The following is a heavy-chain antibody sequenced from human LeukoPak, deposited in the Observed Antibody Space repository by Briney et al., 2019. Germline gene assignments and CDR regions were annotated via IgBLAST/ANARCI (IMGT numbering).Heavy chain of an antibody. CDR1: GFNFSGSA. V-gene: IGHV3-73*01. Sequence: GGSLRLSCAASGFNFSGSAMHWVRQASGKGLEWVGRIRSKANSYATAYAASVKGRFTISRDDSKNTAYLQMNSLKTEDTAVYYCTTHAHKYYYDSSGYYFTARGAFDIWGQGTMVTVSS. J-gene: IGHJ3*02. D-gene: IGHD3-22*01. CDR3: TTHAHKYYYDSSGYYFTARGAFDI. CDR2: IRSKANSYAT.